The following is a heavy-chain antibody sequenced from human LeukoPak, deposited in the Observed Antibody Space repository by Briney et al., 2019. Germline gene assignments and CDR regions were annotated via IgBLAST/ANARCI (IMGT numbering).Heavy chain of an antibody. CDR2: IYYSGST. Sequence: SETLSLTCTVSGGSISSYYWSWIRQPPGKGLEWIGSIYYSGSTYYNPSLKSRVTISVDTSKYQFSLKLSSVTAADTAVYYCARGDGLSGWYYFDYWGQGTLVTVSS. J-gene: IGHJ4*02. CDR1: GGSISSYY. D-gene: IGHD6-19*01. V-gene: IGHV4-39*07. CDR3: ARGDGLSGWYYFDY.